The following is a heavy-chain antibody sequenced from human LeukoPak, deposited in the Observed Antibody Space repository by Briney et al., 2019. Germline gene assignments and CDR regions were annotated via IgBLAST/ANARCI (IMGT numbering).Heavy chain of an antibody. V-gene: IGHV3-74*01. J-gene: IGHJ6*02. Sequence: QPGGPLRLSCAASGFTFSSYWMHWVRQAPGKGLVWVSHITGDGGDTSYADSVKGRFTISRDNAKNTLYLQMSSLRAEDTAVYYCAKNKYSYGSPDYYYYVLDVWGQGTTVTVSS. CDR3: AKNKYSYGSPDYYYYVLDV. CDR1: GFTFSSYW. D-gene: IGHD5-18*01. CDR2: ITGDGGDT.